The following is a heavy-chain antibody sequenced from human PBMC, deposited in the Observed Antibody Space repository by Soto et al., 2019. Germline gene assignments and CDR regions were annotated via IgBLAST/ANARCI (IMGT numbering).Heavy chain of an antibody. J-gene: IGHJ6*02. D-gene: IGHD6-13*01. Sequence: ASVKVSCKASGYTFTSYGISWVRQAPGQGIEWMGWISAYNGNTNYAQKLQGRVTMTTDTSTSTAYMELRSLRSDDTAVYYCARDQGSSWGYYYYYGMDVWGQGTTVTVSS. CDR2: ISAYNGNT. CDR3: ARDQGSSWGYYYYYGMDV. V-gene: IGHV1-18*01. CDR1: GYTFTSYG.